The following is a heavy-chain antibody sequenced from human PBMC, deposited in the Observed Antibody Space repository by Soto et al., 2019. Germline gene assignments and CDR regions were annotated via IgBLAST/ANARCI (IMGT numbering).Heavy chain of an antibody. V-gene: IGHV3-30-3*01. J-gene: IGHJ4*02. CDR1: GFTFSSYA. Sequence: PGGSLRLSCAASGFTFSSYAMHWVRQAPGKGLEWVAVISYDGSNKYYADSVKGRFTISRDNSKNTLYLQMNILRAEDTAVYYCARAPERYCSGGSCHFDYWGQETLVTVSS. CDR3: ARAPERYCSGGSCHFDY. D-gene: IGHD2-15*01. CDR2: ISYDGSNK.